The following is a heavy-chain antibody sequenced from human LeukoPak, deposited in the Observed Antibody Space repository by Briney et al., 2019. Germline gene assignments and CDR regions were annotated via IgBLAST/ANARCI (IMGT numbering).Heavy chain of an antibody. V-gene: IGHV4-39*07. D-gene: IGHD5-18*01. Sequence: PSETLSLTCTVSGGSISSSSYYWGWIRQPPGKGLEWIGSIYYSGSTYYNPSLKSRVTISVDTSKNQFSLKLSSVTAADTAVYYCARDGYSYGLYWGQGTLVTVSS. CDR2: IYYSGST. CDR1: GGSISSSSYY. CDR3: ARDGYSYGLY. J-gene: IGHJ4*02.